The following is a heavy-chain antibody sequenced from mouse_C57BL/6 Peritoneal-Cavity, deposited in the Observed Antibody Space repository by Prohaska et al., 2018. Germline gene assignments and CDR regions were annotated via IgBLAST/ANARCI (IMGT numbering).Heavy chain of an antibody. V-gene: IGHV1-61*01. CDR1: GYTFTSYW. Sequence: RPGSSVKLSCKASGYTFTSYWMDWVKQRPGQGLEWIGNIYPSDSETHYNQKFKDKATLTVDKSSSTAYMQLSSLTSEDSAVYYCARDYDFDYWAQGTTLTVSS. CDR2: IYPSDSET. CDR3: ARDYDFDY. D-gene: IGHD1-1*01. J-gene: IGHJ2*01.